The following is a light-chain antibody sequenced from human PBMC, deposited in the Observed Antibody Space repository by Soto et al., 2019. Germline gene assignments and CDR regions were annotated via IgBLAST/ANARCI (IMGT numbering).Light chain of an antibody. V-gene: IGLV2-14*01. CDR2: EVS. J-gene: IGLJ1*01. Sequence: QSVLTQPASVSGSPGQSITNSCTGTSSDVGGYNYVSWYQQHPGKAPKLMIYEVSNRPSGVSNRFSGSKSGNTASLTISGLQAEHEADYYCSSYTSSSTRVFGTGTTVTVL. CDR3: SSYTSSSTRV. CDR1: SSDVGGYNY.